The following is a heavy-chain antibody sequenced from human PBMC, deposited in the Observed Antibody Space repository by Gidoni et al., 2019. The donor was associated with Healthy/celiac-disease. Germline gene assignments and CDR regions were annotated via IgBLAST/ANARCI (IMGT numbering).Heavy chain of an antibody. CDR1: GGTFSSYA. CDR3: ARGVGDYYGSGVYNDY. Sequence: QVQLVQSGAEVKKPGSSVKVSCKASGGTFSSYAISWVRQAPEQGLEWMGGIIPIFGTANYAQKFQGRVTITADESTSTAYMELSSLRSEDTAVYYCARGVGDYYGSGVYNDYWGQGTLVTVSS. D-gene: IGHD3-10*01. CDR2: IIPIFGTA. J-gene: IGHJ4*02. V-gene: IGHV1-69*01.